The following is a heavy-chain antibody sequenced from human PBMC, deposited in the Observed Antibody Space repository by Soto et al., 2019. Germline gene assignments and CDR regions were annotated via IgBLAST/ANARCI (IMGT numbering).Heavy chain of an antibody. J-gene: IGHJ3*02. D-gene: IGHD3-9*01. CDR3: ARDQDILTGPGAFDI. V-gene: IGHV1-69*13. Sequence: SVKVSCKASGGTFSSYAISWVRQAPGQGLEWMGGIIPIFGTANYAQKFQGRVTITADESTSTAYMELSSLRSEDTAVYYCARDQDILTGPGAFDIWGQGTMVTVSS. CDR2: IIPIFGTA. CDR1: GGTFSSYA.